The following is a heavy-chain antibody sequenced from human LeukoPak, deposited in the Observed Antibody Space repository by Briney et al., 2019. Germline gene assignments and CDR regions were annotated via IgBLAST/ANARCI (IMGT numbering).Heavy chain of an antibody. D-gene: IGHD1-26*01. Sequence: GASVKVCCKASGYTFTGYYMHWVRQAPGQGIEWRGWINPNSCGTNYAPKFQGRVTMTRDTSISTAYMELSRLRSDDPAMYYCARGPVGATFDHWGQGTLVTVSS. CDR2: INPNSCGT. V-gene: IGHV1-2*02. J-gene: IGHJ4*02. CDR1: GYTFTGYY. CDR3: ARGPVGATFDH.